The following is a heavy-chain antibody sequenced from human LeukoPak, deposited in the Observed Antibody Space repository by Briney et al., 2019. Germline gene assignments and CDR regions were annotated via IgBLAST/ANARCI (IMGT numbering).Heavy chain of an antibody. Sequence: GGSLRLSCAASGFTFSSYAMSWVRQGPGKGLEWVSAISGSGGSTYYADSVKGRFTISRDNSKNTLYLQMNSLRAEDTAVYYCAIRGYSGYDYFYYMDVWGNGTTVTVSS. V-gene: IGHV3-23*01. CDR3: AIRGYSGYDYFYYMDV. J-gene: IGHJ6*03. CDR2: ISGSGGST. CDR1: GFTFSSYA. D-gene: IGHD5-12*01.